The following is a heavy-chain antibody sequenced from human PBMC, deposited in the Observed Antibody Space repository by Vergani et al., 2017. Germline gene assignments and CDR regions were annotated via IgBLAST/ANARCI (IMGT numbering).Heavy chain of an antibody. CDR3: ARQGTTGPRRRDYFDY. Sequence: QVQLQESGPGLVKPSETLSLTCSVSGYSISSGYYWGWTRQPPGKGLEWIGSIYQSGSTYYNPSLKSRVTISVDRSKNQFSLRLSSVTAAVTAVYYCARQGTTGPRRRDYFDYWGQGPLVTVSS. J-gene: IGHJ4*02. CDR2: IYQSGST. V-gene: IGHV4-38-2*01. D-gene: IGHD1-1*01. CDR1: GYSISSGYY.